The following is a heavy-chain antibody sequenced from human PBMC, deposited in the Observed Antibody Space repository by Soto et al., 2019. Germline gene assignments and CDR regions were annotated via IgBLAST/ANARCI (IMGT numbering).Heavy chain of an antibody. CDR3: TLTPSDYYDSSGYYGH. V-gene: IGHV3-73*01. CDR1: GFTFSGSA. Sequence: GGSLRLSCAASGFTFSGSAMHWVRQASGKGLEWVGRIRSKANSYATAYAASVKGRITISRDDSKNTAYLQMNSLKTEDTAVYYCTLTPSDYYDSSGYYGHWGQGTLVTVSS. D-gene: IGHD3-22*01. CDR2: IRSKANSYAT. J-gene: IGHJ4*02.